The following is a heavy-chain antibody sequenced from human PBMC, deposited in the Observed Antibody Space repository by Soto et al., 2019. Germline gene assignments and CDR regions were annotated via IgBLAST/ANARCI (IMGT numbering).Heavy chain of an antibody. CDR1: GFSFSTYG. CDR3: ASGGSSLNFDS. D-gene: IGHD6-6*01. CDR2: ISHDGSNK. Sequence: GGSLRLSCAASGFSFSTYGMHWVRQAPGKGLVWVAAISHDGSNKYYVDSVKGRFTISRDNAKNTLYLEMNSLRAEDTAVYYCASGGSSLNFDSWGQGTLVTVSS. J-gene: IGHJ4*02. V-gene: IGHV3-30*03.